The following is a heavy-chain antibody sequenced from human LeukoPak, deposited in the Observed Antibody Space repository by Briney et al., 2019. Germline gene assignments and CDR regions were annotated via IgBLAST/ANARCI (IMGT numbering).Heavy chain of an antibody. D-gene: IGHD2-2*01. CDR1: GLMFHEHW. J-gene: IGHJ4*02. V-gene: IGHV3-74*01. CDR3: SRDRHCIGSTCYGL. Sequence: PGGSLRLSCVTSGLMFHEHWILWVRQVPGKGLAWVSRIDRDGLTRDYADSVKGRFTISRDNAKNTLNLQMNSLRAEDTAVYYCSRDRHCIGSTCYGLWGQGTRVTVSS. CDR2: IDRDGLTR.